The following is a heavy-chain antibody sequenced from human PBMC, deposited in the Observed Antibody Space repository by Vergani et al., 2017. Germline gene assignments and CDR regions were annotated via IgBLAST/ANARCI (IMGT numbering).Heavy chain of an antibody. CDR2: IWYDGSNK. J-gene: IGHJ6*02. Sequence: QVQLVESGGGVVQPGRSLRLSCAASGFTFSSYGMHWVRQAPGKGLEWVAVIWYDGSNKYYADSVKGRFTISRDNSKNTLYLQMNSLRAEDTAVYYCARDAITLGWFGEPYSPITGYYYYGMDVWGQGP. CDR3: ARDAITLGWFGEPYSPITGYYYYGMDV. CDR1: GFTFSSYG. D-gene: IGHD3-10*01. V-gene: IGHV3-33*01.